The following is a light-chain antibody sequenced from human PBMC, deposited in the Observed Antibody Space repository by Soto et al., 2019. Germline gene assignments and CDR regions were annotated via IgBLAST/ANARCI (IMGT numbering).Light chain of an antibody. CDR1: QSVSSRY. V-gene: IGKV3-20*01. Sequence: EIVLTQSPVTLSLSPGEIATLSCSASQSVSSRYLAWYQQRPAQAPRLIYGSSGRATGIPDRFSGSGSGTDFTLTIDRLEPEDSAVYFCQKYGSSPANFGQGTRLEIK. CDR2: GSS. CDR3: QKYGSSPAN. J-gene: IGKJ5*01.